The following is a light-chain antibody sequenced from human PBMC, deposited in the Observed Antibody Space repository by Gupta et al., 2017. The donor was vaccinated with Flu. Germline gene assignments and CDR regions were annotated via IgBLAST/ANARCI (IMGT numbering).Light chain of an antibody. J-gene: IGKJ1*01. CDR2: TTS. CDR1: QLISNY. CDR3: QQSFSDHGT. Sequence: GDRVTSTCRASQLISNYLNWDQHKPGQVTKLLIYTTSTSQTGVPQRFSGSGSGTDFTLTIDSLQPEDFATYYCQQSFSDHGTFGQGTRVEVK. V-gene: IGKV1-39*01.